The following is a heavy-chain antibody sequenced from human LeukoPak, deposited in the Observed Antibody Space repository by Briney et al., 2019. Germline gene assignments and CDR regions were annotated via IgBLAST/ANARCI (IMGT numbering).Heavy chain of an antibody. Sequence: GGSLRLSCAASGFTFSSYGMHWVRQAPGKGLEWVAFIRYDGSNKYYADSVKGRFTISRDNSKNTLYLQMNSLRAEDTAVYYCAKTSSGWYENDAFDIWGQGTMVTVSS. J-gene: IGHJ3*02. CDR2: IRYDGSNK. D-gene: IGHD6-19*01. V-gene: IGHV3-30*02. CDR1: GFTFSSYG. CDR3: AKTSSGWYENDAFDI.